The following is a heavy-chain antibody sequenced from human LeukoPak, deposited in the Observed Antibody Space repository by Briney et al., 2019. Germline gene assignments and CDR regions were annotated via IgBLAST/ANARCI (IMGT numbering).Heavy chain of an antibody. V-gene: IGHV3-7*05. Sequence: GGSLRLSCAASGFTFSSYWMSWVRQAPGKGLEWVANIKQDGSEKYYVDSVKGRFTFSRDNSENSLYLQMNSLRAEDTAVYYCARDPANGYDLGYWGQGTLDTVSS. D-gene: IGHD2-8*01. CDR3: ARDPANGYDLGY. CDR1: GFTFSSYW. J-gene: IGHJ4*02. CDR2: IKQDGSEK.